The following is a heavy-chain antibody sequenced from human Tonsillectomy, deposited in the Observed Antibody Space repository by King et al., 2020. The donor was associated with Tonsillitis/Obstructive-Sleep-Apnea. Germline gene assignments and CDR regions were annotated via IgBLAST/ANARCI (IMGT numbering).Heavy chain of an antibody. J-gene: IGHJ3*02. V-gene: IGHV5-51*01. D-gene: IGHD2-15*01. CDR2: IYPGDSDT. CDR3: ARIGYCSGGTCLDAFDI. CDR1: GYSFTSYW. Sequence: QLVQSGAEVKKPGESLKISCKGSGYSFTSYWIGWVRQMPGKGLEWMGIIYPGDSDTRYSPSFQGQVTISADKSIRTAYLQGSSLKASDTAMYYCARIGYCSGGTCLDAFDIWGQGTMVTVSS.